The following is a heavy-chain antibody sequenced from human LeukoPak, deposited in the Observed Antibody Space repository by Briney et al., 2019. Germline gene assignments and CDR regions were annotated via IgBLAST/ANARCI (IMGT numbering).Heavy chain of an antibody. CDR3: AKRRTNYDILTGDFDY. CDR2: ISGSGGNT. J-gene: IGHJ4*02. D-gene: IGHD3-9*01. V-gene: IGHV3-23*01. Sequence: GGSLRLSCAASGFTFISYGMSWVRQAPGKGLEWVSGISGSGGNTFYADSVKGRFTISRDNSKNTLYLQMNSLRAEDTAVYYCAKRRTNYDILTGDFDYWGQGTLVTVSS. CDR1: GFTFISYG.